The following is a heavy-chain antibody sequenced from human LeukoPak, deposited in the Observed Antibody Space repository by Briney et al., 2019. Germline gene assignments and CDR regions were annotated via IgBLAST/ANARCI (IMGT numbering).Heavy chain of an antibody. CDR1: GGSFSGYY. CDR2: INHSGST. V-gene: IGHV4-34*01. CDR3: ARRLLGIGFDP. J-gene: IGHJ5*02. Sequence: SETLSLTCAVYGGSFSGYYWSWIRQPPGKGLEWIGEINHSGSTNYNPSLKSRVTISVDTSKNQFSLKLSSVTAADTAVYYCARRLLGIGFDPWGQGTLVTVSS. D-gene: IGHD2-21*02.